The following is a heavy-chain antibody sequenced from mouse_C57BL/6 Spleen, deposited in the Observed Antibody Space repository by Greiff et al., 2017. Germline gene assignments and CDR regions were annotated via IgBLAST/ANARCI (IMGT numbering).Heavy chain of an antibody. V-gene: IGHV1-69*01. J-gene: IGHJ4*01. Sequence: QVQLQQPGAELVMPGASVKLSCKASGYTFTSYWMHWVKQRPGQGLEWIGEIDPSDSYTNYNQKFKGKSTLTVDKSSSTAYMQLSSLTSEDSAVYYCARLHDYPYYAMDYWGQGTSVTVSS. CDR3: ARLHDYPYYAMDY. CDR1: GYTFTSYW. CDR2: IDPSDSYT. D-gene: IGHD2-4*01.